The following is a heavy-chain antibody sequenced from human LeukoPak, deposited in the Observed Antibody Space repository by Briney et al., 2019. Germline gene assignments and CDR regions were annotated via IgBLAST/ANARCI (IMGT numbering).Heavy chain of an antibody. D-gene: IGHD3-3*01. CDR3: AKPLWSGHSYFDS. V-gene: IGHV3-9*01. Sequence: PGGSLRLSCAASGFIFDDYAMHWVRQAPGKGLEWVSGISWNSGDIGYADSVKGRFTISRDNAKNSLYLQMNSLRVEDTAFYYCAKPLWSGHSYFDSWGQGTLVTVSS. CDR1: GFIFDDYA. J-gene: IGHJ4*02. CDR2: ISWNSGDI.